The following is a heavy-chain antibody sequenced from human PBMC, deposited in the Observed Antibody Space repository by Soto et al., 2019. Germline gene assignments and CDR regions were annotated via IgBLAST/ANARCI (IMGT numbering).Heavy chain of an antibody. CDR2: ISSDGSNK. V-gene: IGHV3-30-3*01. D-gene: IGHD1-26*01. CDR3: ARPRGRNIYSPTFDY. J-gene: IGHJ4*02. Sequence: QVQLVESGGGVVQPGRSLRLSCAASGFIFSSYTMHWVRQAPGKGLEWVALISSDGSNKYYADSVRGRFTISRDTSKNTLHLQVNSLRAEDTAIYYCARPRGRNIYSPTFDYWGQGTLVTVSS. CDR1: GFIFSSYT.